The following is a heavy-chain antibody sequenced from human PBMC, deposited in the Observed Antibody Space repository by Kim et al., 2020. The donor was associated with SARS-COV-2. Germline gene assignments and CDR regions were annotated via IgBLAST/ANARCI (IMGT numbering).Heavy chain of an antibody. D-gene: IGHD3-10*01. J-gene: IGHJ5*02. CDR1: GGSFSGYY. Sequence: SETLSLTCAVYGGSFSGYYWSWIRQPPGKGLEWIGEINHSGSTNYNPSLKSRVTISVDTSKNQFSLKLSSVTAAETAVYYCARGRITMVRGAHGWFDPWG. CDR3: ARGRITMVRGAHGWFDP. V-gene: IGHV4-34*01. CDR2: INHSGST.